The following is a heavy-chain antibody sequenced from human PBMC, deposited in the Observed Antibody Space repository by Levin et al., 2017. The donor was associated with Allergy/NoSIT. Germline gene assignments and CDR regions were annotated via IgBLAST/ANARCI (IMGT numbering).Heavy chain of an antibody. Sequence: PPSETLSLTCAASGFIVSSNYMTWVRQAPGKGLEWVSVFYSGSGDRTYYADSVKGRFAISRDNSKNTLYLQMNSLRDEDTAVYYCASSRWANPYYFDYWGQGTLVTVSS. V-gene: IGHV3-53*01. CDR3: ASSRWANPYYFDY. D-gene: IGHD6-13*01. J-gene: IGHJ4*02. CDR2: FYSGSGDRT. CDR1: GFIVSSNY.